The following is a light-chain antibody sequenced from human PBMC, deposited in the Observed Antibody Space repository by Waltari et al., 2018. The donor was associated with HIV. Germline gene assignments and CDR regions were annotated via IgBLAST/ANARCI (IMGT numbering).Light chain of an antibody. CDR1: SSDVGGHNY. J-gene: IGLJ2*01. Sequence: QSALTQPPSASGSPGQSVTLSCTGTSSDVGGHNYVSWYHQHPGKAPKLMIYEVTKRPSGFPDRFSGSKSGNTASLTVSGLQAEDEADYYCSSYAGSSNLRVFGGGTKLTVL. CDR3: SSYAGSSNLRV. CDR2: EVT. V-gene: IGLV2-8*01.